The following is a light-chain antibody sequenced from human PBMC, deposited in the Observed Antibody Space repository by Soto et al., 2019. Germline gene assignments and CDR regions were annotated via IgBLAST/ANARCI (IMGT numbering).Light chain of an antibody. CDR3: QQYGSSPS. J-gene: IGKJ1*01. V-gene: IGKV3-20*01. CDR2: GVS. Sequence: EIVLTRSPGTLSLSPGERATLSCRASQSISSRYLAWYQQTPGQAPRLLMYGVSSRATGIPDRFSGSGSGTDFTLTISRLDPEYFAVYYCQQYGSSPSFGQGTKVDIK. CDR1: QSISSRY.